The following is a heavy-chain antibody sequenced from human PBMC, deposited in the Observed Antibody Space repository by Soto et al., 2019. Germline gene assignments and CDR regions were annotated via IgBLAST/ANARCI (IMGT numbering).Heavy chain of an antibody. J-gene: IGHJ4*02. V-gene: IGHV1-24*01. CDR2: FDPEEGER. CDR1: GDSVTELY. D-gene: IGHD1-26*01. CDR3: TTVNVWAQPYFDD. Sequence: QVRLLQSGADVMKPGASVKVSCKVSGDSVTELYMHWVRQAPGKGLEWMGGFDPEEGERIYAQNFQGRVVMTEDASTNTAYLELRRLRSEDTAVYYCTTVNVWAQPYFDDWGQGTLVTVSS.